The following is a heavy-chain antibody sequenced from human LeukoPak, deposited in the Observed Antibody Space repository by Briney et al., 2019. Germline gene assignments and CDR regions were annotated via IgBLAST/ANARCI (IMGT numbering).Heavy chain of an antibody. Sequence: SETLSLTCTVSGGSISSSSHKWGWIRQPPGKGLEWIGSISYSGSTYYNPSLKSRVTISADTSKNQFSLKLNSVTAADTAVYYCARPYDSGWYGGFGYWGQGTLVTVSS. CDR3: ARPYDSGWYGGFGY. CDR2: ISYSGST. V-gene: IGHV4-39*01. D-gene: IGHD6-19*01. J-gene: IGHJ4*02. CDR1: GGSISSSSHK.